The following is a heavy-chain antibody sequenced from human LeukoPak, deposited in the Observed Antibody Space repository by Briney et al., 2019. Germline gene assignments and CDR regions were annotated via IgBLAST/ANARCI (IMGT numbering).Heavy chain of an antibody. CDR3: ARGLRQAGLAPLEF. V-gene: IGHV3-30*02. CDR1: GFSVSSYG. D-gene: IGHD3-10*01. J-gene: IGHJ4*02. Sequence: GESLRLSCAASGFSVSSYGMHWVRQAPGKGLEWVAFLRSDTNSEHYAVSVKGRFAISRDTSKDTLNLQMRSLRVEDTALYYCARGLRQAGLAPLEFWGQGTQVIVSS. CDR2: LRSDTNSE.